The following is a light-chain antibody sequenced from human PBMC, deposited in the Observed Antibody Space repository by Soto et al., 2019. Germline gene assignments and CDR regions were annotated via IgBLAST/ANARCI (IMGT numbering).Light chain of an antibody. CDR1: QGISSW. V-gene: IGKV1-12*01. CDR3: QQANSFPRT. CDR2: AAS. J-gene: IGKJ3*01. Sequence: DIQMTQSPSSVSASVGDRVTITCRATQGISSWLAWYQQKPGKAPKLLIYAASSLQSGVSSRFRGSRSGTDFALTITNLQPEHFAPYYCQQANSFPRTFGPATKVDIK.